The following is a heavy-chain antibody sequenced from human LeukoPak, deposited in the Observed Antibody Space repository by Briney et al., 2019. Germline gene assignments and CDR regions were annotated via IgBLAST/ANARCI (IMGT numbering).Heavy chain of an antibody. D-gene: IGHD6-19*01. CDR3: ARVRQWLDAFDI. J-gene: IGHJ3*02. CDR1: GFTFSNSW. Sequence: PGGSLRLSCAVSGFTFSNSWMTWVRQAPGMGLEWVANIKHGGSEKYYVDSVKGRFTISRDDAKNSLYLQMNSLGAEDSAVYYCARVRQWLDAFDIWGQGTVVTVSS. V-gene: IGHV3-7*01. CDR2: IKHGGSEK.